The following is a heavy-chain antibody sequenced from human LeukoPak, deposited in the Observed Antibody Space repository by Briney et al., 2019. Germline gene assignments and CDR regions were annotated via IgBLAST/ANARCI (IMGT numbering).Heavy chain of an antibody. V-gene: IGHV1-69*05. D-gene: IGHD6-13*01. J-gene: IGHJ3*02. CDR1: GGTFSSYA. CDR2: IIPIFVTA. CDR3: ARAHIAPKTAGAFDI. Sequence: SVKVSCKASGGTFSSYAISWGRQAPGQGLEWVGGIIPIFVTANYAQKYQGKVTITTDESTSTAYMELSSLRSEDTAVYYCARAHIAPKTAGAFDIWGQGTMVTVSS.